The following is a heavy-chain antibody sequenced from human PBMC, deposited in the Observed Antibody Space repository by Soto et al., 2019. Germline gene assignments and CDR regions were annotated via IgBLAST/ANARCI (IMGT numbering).Heavy chain of an antibody. V-gene: IGHV1-69*02. CDR3: AQMWFGELWHGMDV. J-gene: IGHJ6*02. Sequence: QLVQSGAEVKKPGSSVKVSCKASGGDFLSYTISWVRQAPGQGPEWMGTIIPILDVAKNAQKFQGRVVITADKATSTVYMELRSLRSADTAVYYCAQMWFGELWHGMDVWGQGTTITVSS. CDR1: GGDFLSYT. D-gene: IGHD3-10*01. CDR2: IIPILDVA.